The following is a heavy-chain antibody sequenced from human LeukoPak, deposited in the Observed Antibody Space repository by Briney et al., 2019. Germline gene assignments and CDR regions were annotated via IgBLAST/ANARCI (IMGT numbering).Heavy chain of an antibody. CDR3: VSFYETY. D-gene: IGHD2/OR15-2a*01. J-gene: IGHJ4*02. CDR1: GFTFSSYV. V-gene: IGHV3-23*01. CDR2: ISDSGGGT. Sequence: GGSLRLSSAASGFTFSSYVMNWVRQAPGKGLEWVSGISDSGGGTYYADSVKGRFTISKDNAKNTVYLQMNSLRAEDTAVYYCVSFYETYWGRGTLVTVSS.